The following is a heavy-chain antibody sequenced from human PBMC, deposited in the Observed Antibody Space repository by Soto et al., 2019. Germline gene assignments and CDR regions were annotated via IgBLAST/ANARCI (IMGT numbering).Heavy chain of an antibody. J-gene: IGHJ5*02. Sequence: ASVKVSCKASGGTFSSYAISWVRQAPGQGLEWMGGIIPIFGTANYAQRFLGRVSLTTDTSASTASMDLSSLTSEDTAVYYCARAISGYVTWGQGTLVTVSS. CDR2: IIPIFGTA. V-gene: IGHV1-69*05. CDR1: GGTFSSYA. D-gene: IGHD5-12*01. CDR3: ARAISGYVT.